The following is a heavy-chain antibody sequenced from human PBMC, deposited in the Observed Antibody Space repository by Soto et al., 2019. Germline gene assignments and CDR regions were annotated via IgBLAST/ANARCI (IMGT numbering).Heavy chain of an antibody. D-gene: IGHD2-21*01. Sequence: SLRLSCAASGFTCSSYGMHWVRQAPGKGLEWVAVIWYDGSNKYYADSVKGRFTISRDNSKNTLYLQMNSLRAEDTAVYYCGRDSHRHYYYYCMDVWGQGTTVTVSS. V-gene: IGHV3-33*01. CDR2: IWYDGSNK. CDR3: GRDSHRHYYYYCMDV. J-gene: IGHJ6*02. CDR1: GFTCSSYG.